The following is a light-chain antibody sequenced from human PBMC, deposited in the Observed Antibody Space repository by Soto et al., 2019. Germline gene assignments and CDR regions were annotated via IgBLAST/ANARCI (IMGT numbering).Light chain of an antibody. V-gene: IGLV2-14*01. CDR2: EVS. J-gene: IGLJ1*01. CDR3: CSYTTSSTLV. Sequence: QSVLTHPASVSGSPGQSITSSCTGTSSDVGTYNHVSWYQQHPGKAPQLIIYEVSNRPSGLSNRFSASKSGNTASLTISGLQAEDEADYYCCSYTTSSTLVFGTGTKVTVL. CDR1: SSDVGTYNH.